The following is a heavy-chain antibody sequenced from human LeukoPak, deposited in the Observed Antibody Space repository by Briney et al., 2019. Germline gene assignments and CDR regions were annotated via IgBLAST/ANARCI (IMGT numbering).Heavy chain of an antibody. J-gene: IGHJ4*02. Sequence: PGGSLRLSCAASGFTFSDYYMSWIRQAPGKGLEWISYISSSGSTIYYADSVKGRFTISRDNAKNSLYLQMNSLRAEDTAVYYCARGTAVVTARQGNDYWGQGTLVTVSS. CDR1: GFTFSDYY. CDR3: ARGTAVVTARQGNDY. V-gene: IGHV3-11*01. D-gene: IGHD2-21*02. CDR2: ISSSGSTI.